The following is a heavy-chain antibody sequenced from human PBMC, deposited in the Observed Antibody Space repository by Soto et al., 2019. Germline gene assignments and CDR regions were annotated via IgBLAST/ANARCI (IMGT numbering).Heavy chain of an antibody. V-gene: IGHV3-23*01. Sequence: EVQLLESGGGLVQPGGSLRLSCAASGFTFSSYAMSWVRQAPGKGLEWVSGISGSGGSTYYADSVKGRFTISRDNSKNTLYLQMNSLRAEDTAVYYCATIGLARAVLDYWGQGTLVTVSS. J-gene: IGHJ4*02. CDR1: GFTFSSYA. CDR3: ATIGLARAVLDY. CDR2: ISGSGGST. D-gene: IGHD3-10*01.